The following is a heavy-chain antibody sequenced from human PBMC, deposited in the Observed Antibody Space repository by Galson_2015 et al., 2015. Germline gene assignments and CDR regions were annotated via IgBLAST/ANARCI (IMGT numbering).Heavy chain of an antibody. V-gene: IGHV3-33*01. CDR1: GFTFSSYG. CDR3: ARGYCSSTSCYRNYYFDY. Sequence: SLRLSCAASGFTFSSYGMHWVRQAPGKGLEWVAVIWYDGSNKYYADSVKGRFTISRDNSKNTLYLQMNSLRAEDTAVYYCARGYCSSTSCYRNYYFDYWGQGTLVTVSS. CDR2: IWYDGSNK. D-gene: IGHD2-2*01. J-gene: IGHJ4*02.